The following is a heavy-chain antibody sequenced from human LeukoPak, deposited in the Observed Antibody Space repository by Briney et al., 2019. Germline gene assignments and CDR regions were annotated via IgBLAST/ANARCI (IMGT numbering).Heavy chain of an antibody. V-gene: IGHV4-39*01. Sequence: PWETLSLTCTVSGDSISTSNYYWGWVRQPPGEGLEWIGSVFYNGKTYSNAPLKSRVTLSADTSKNQFSLKLTSVTAADTAVYYCARQSRRATSDFWGQGTLVTVSS. D-gene: IGHD2-2*01. CDR1: GDSISTSNYY. CDR3: ARQSRRATSDF. J-gene: IGHJ4*02. CDR2: VFYNGKT.